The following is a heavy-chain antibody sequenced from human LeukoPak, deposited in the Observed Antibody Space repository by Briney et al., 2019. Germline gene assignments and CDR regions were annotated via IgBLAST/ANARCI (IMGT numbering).Heavy chain of an antibody. Sequence: PSETLPLTCAVYGGSFSGYYWSWIRQPPGKGLEWIGEINHSGSTNYNPSLKSRVTISVDTSKNQFSLKLSSVTAADTAVYYCARGLGIAAEVDAFDIWGQGTMVTVSS. CDR2: INHSGST. CDR3: ARGLGIAAEVDAFDI. J-gene: IGHJ3*02. V-gene: IGHV4-34*01. D-gene: IGHD6-13*01. CDR1: GGSFSGYY.